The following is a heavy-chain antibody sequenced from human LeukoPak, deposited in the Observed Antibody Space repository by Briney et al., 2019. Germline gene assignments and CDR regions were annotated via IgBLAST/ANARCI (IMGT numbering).Heavy chain of an antibody. J-gene: IGHJ4*02. CDR1: GFTFSSYW. Sequence: QAGGSLRLSCAASGFTFSSYWMHWVRQAPGKGLAWVSRINTDGSTTTYADSVKGRFTISRDNAKNTLYLQMNSLRAEDTAVYYCARDVIRGGQGTLVTVSS. CDR3: ARDVIR. CDR2: INTDGSTT. D-gene: IGHD2/OR15-2a*01. V-gene: IGHV3-74*01.